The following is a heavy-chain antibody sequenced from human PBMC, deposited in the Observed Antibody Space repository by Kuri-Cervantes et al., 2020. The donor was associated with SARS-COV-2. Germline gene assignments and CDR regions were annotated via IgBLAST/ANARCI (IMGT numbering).Heavy chain of an antibody. D-gene: IGHD2-15*01. CDR2: ISYDGSNK. J-gene: IGHJ4*02. V-gene: IGHV3-30-3*01. CDR1: GFTFSSYA. CDR3: AKDQHGIVVVVAAIDY. Sequence: GGSLRLSCAASGFTFSSYAMHWVRQAPGKGLEWVAVISYDGSNKYYADSVKGRFTISRDNSKNTLYLQMNSLRAEDTAVYYCAKDQHGIVVVVAAIDYWGQGTLATVSS.